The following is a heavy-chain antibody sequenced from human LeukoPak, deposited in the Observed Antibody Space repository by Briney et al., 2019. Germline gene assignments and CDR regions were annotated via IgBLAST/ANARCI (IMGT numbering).Heavy chain of an antibody. CDR2: INWNGGST. V-gene: IGHV3-20*04. Sequence: GGSLRLSCAASGFTFDDYGMSWVRQAPGKGLGWVSGINWNGGSTGYADSVKGRFTISRDNAKNSLYLQMNSLRAEDTSLYYCASSGLLVRAFDIWGQGTMVTVSS. J-gene: IGHJ3*02. CDR3: ASSGLLVRAFDI. CDR1: GFTFDDYG. D-gene: IGHD2-8*02.